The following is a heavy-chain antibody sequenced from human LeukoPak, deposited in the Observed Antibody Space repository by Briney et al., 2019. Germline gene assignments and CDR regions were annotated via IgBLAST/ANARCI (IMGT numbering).Heavy chain of an antibody. J-gene: IGHJ6*02. V-gene: IGHV1-8*01. D-gene: IGHD5-18*01. Sequence: ASAKVSCKASGYTFTSYDINWVRQATGQGLEWMGWMNPNSGNTGYAQKFQGRVTMTRNTSISTAYMELSSLRSEDTAVYYCARSGYSYGYYYYGMDVWGQGTTVTVSS. CDR3: ARSGYSYGYYYYGMDV. CDR1: GYTFTSYD. CDR2: MNPNSGNT.